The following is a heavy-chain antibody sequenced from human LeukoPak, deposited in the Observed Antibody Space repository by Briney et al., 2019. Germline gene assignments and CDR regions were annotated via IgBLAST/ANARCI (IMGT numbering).Heavy chain of an antibody. V-gene: IGHV3-23*01. Sequence: PGGSLRLSCAASGFTFSSYAMSWVRQAPGKGLEWVSAISGSGGSTYYADSVKGRFTISRDNSKNTLYLHMNTLRAEDTAIYYCVKDDHDILTGYGLDYWGQGTLVTVSS. J-gene: IGHJ4*02. CDR3: VKDDHDILTGYGLDY. CDR2: ISGSGGST. CDR1: GFTFSSYA. D-gene: IGHD3-9*01.